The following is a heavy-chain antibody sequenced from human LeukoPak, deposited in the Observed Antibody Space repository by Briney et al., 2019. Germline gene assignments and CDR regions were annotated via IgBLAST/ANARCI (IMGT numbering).Heavy chain of an antibody. Sequence: PSETLSLTCTVSGGSISSGSYYWNWIRQPPGKGLEWIGSIHYSGTTYYNPSLKSRVIISVDTSKNQFSLKLSSVTAADTAVYYCARTGGYMVRGVQNWFDPWGQGTLVIVSS. J-gene: IGHJ5*02. CDR3: ARTGGYMVRGVQNWFDP. CDR1: GGSISSGSYY. CDR2: IHYSGTT. D-gene: IGHD3-10*01. V-gene: IGHV4-39*01.